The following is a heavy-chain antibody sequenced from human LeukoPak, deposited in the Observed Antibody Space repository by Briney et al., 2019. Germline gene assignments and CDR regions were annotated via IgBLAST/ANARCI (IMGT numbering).Heavy chain of an antibody. Sequence: GGSLRLPCAASGFTFSSYAMHWVRQAPGKGLEWVAVISYDGSNKYYADSVKGRFTISRDNSKNTLYLQMNSLRAEDTAVYYCAKDEPSIAVAGPFHYWGQGTLVTVSS. V-gene: IGHV3-30-3*01. CDR1: GFTFSSYA. CDR3: AKDEPSIAVAGPFHY. J-gene: IGHJ4*02. CDR2: ISYDGSNK. D-gene: IGHD6-13*01.